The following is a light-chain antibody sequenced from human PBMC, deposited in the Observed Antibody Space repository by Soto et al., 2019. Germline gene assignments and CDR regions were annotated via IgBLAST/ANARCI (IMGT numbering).Light chain of an antibody. CDR3: QKAIRFPLN. V-gene: IGKV1-12*01. J-gene: IGKJ4*01. CDR2: AAS. CDR1: QVISNW. Sequence: DIQITHSPSSVSASVVGRVTITFLASQVISNWLAWYQQKPGKAPKLLIYAASSLQSGVPSRFSGSGSGTDFTLTISSLQPEDFSTYYCQKAIRFPLNFGGGTKVDIK.